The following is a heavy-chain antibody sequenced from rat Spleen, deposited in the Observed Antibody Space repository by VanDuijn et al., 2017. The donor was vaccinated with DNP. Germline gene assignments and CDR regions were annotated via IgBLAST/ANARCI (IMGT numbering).Heavy chain of an antibody. J-gene: IGHJ4*01. Sequence: EVQLQESGPGLVKPSQSLSLICSVTGYSITSHYWGWIRNFPGNKMEYIGHISYSGGTNYNPSLKSRISITRDTSKNQLFLQVNSVTTEDTATYHCARWPGYNPPYAMDAWGQGTSVTVSS. V-gene: IGHV3-1*01. CDR3: ARWPGYNPPYAMDA. CDR1: GYSITSHY. CDR2: ISYSGGT. D-gene: IGHD1-4*01.